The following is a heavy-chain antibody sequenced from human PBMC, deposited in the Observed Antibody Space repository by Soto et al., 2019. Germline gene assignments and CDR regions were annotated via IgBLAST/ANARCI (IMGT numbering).Heavy chain of an antibody. CDR1: GYSFTNND. D-gene: IGHD3-16*01. Sequence: GASVKVSCKASGYSFTNNDVTWVLQATGQGLEWMGWMSPGSGDTGYAQKFQGRVTMTRDISIATAYMELSSLRSDDTAIYYCARMATFGSLNWFDPWGQGTLVTVSS. CDR2: MSPGSGDT. J-gene: IGHJ5*02. CDR3: ARMATFGSLNWFDP. V-gene: IGHV1-8*01.